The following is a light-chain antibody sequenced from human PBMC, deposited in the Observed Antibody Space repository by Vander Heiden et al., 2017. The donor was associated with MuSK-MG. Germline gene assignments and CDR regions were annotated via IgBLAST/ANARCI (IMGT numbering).Light chain of an antibody. V-gene: IGKV1-39*01. CDR2: AAS. J-gene: IGKJ3*01. CDR3: QQSSSTLT. Sequence: DTQMTQSPSSLSASVGDRVTITCRASQSISSYLNWYQQKPGKAPKLLIYAASSWQTGVPSTLSASRSGTDFTLTSIRLQPEHFATYSWQQSSSTLTFGPGTKLDLK. CDR1: QSISSY.